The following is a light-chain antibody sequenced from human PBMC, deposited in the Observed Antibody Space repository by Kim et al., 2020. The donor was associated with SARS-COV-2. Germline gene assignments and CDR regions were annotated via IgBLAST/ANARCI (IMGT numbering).Light chain of an antibody. J-gene: IGLJ2*01. V-gene: IGLV3-1*01. CDR1: KLGDKY. Sequence: SYELTQPPSVSVSPGQTASITCSGDKLGDKYACWYQQKPGQSPVLVIYQDSKRPSGIPERFSGSNSGNTATLTISGTQAMDEADYYCQAWDSCTVV. CDR3: QAWDSCTVV. CDR2: QDS.